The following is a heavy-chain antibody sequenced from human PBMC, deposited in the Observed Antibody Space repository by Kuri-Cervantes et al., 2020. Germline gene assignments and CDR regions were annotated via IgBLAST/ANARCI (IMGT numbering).Heavy chain of an antibody. V-gene: IGHV3-7*01. J-gene: IGHJ4*02. D-gene: IGHD3-3*01. CDR1: GLTISRYW. CDR2: IKQDGSET. CDR3: ARVGSDFWSISDY. Sequence: GESLKTSCAASGLTISRYWMTWVRQAPGKGLEWVANIKQDGSETHYVDSVKGRFTISRDNAKRSLYLQMDSQRAEDTAVYYCARVGSDFWSISDYWGQGTLVTVSS.